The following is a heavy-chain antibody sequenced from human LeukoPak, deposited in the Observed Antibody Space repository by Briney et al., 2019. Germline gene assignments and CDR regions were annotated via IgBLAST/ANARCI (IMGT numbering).Heavy chain of an antibody. CDR3: AKGAYDYIEIGYFDS. CDR2: LIGSSGST. V-gene: IGHV3-23*01. D-gene: IGHD5-12*01. J-gene: IGHJ4*02. Sequence: GGSLRLSCAASGFTSTKYAMNWVRQAPGKGLEWVSVLIGSSGSTDYADSVMGRFTISRDTSKNTLFLQMNSLRAEDTAIYYCAKGAYDYIEIGYFDSWGQGTLVTVSS. CDR1: GFTSTKYA.